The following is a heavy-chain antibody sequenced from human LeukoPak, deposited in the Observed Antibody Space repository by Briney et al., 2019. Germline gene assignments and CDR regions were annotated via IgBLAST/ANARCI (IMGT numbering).Heavy chain of an antibody. Sequence: ASVKVSCKASGYTFTSYYMHWVRQAPGQGLEWMGIINPSGGSTSYAQKFQGRVTMTRDTSTSTVYMELSSLRAEDTAVYYCARDMKSFYFGYGDYAAGQFDYWGQGTLVTVSS. CDR2: INPSGGST. CDR1: GYTFTSYY. CDR3: ARDMKSFYFGYGDYAAGQFDY. J-gene: IGHJ4*02. D-gene: IGHD4-17*01. V-gene: IGHV1-46*01.